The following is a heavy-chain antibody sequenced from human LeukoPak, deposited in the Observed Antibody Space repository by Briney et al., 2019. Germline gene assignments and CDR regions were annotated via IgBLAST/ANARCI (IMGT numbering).Heavy chain of an antibody. Sequence: SETLSLTCSVSDVSISSHYWSWLRQPPGKGLEWIAYMRDTVNTKDNPSFKSRLTLSADTSKNQFSLRLSSVTAADSAVYYCARDSCSSTSCRRKFDNWGQGTLVTVSS. CDR3: ARDSCSSTSCRRKFDN. J-gene: IGHJ4*02. CDR1: DVSISSHY. V-gene: IGHV4-59*11. D-gene: IGHD2-2*01. CDR2: MRDTVNT.